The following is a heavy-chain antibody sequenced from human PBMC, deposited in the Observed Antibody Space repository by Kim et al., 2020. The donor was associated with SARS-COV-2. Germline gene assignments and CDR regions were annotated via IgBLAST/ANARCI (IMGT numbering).Heavy chain of an antibody. D-gene: IGHD3-9*01. CDR2: IRGRGGTT. J-gene: IGHJ4*02. CDR3: ATLRYFDWLYGYFDS. V-gene: IGHV3-23*01. CDR1: GFTFNNYA. Sequence: GGSLRLSCAASGFTFNNYAMSWVRQAPGKGLEWVSAIRGRGGTTYYADSVKGRFTISRDNSKNTLYLQMNSLRADDTAVYYCATLRYFDWLYGYFDSWGQGTLVTVSS.